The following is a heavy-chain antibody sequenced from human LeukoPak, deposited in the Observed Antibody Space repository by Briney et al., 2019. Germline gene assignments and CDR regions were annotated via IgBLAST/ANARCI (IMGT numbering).Heavy chain of an antibody. Sequence: PGGSLRLSCAASGFTFSSYAMSWVRQAPGKGLEWVSVIYSGGSTYYADSVKGRFTISRDNSKNTLYLQMNSLRAEDTAVYYCAKEGGDYGSSFDYWGQGTLVTVSS. CDR3: AKEGGDYGSSFDY. V-gene: IGHV3-23*03. CDR2: IYSGGST. J-gene: IGHJ4*02. CDR1: GFTFSSYA. D-gene: IGHD4-17*01.